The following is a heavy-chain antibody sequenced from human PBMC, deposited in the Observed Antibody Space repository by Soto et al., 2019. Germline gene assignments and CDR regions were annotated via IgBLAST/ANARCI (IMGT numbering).Heavy chain of an antibody. CDR1: GDSISGSQW. J-gene: IGHJ1*01. Sequence: PSETLSLTCAVSGDSISGSQWWSWVRLPPGKGLEWIGEISHTGTTNYNPSLKSRVTMSVDKPKNQFSLNLTSVTAADTAVYYCARDLDGLHDDTSGPFPRPGWGQGTLVTVSS. CDR2: ISHTGTT. CDR3: ARDLDGLHDDTSGPFPRPG. D-gene: IGHD3-22*01. V-gene: IGHV4-4*02.